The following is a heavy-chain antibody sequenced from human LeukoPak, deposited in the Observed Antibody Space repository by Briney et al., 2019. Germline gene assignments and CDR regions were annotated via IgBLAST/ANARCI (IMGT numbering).Heavy chain of an antibody. CDR2: IYHSGST. D-gene: IGHD3-3*01. CDR1: GGSISSGGYS. J-gene: IGHJ6*03. V-gene: IGHV4-30-2*01. Sequence: SETLSLTCAVSGGSISSGGYSWSWIRQPPGKGLEWIGYIYHSGSTYYNPSLKSRVTISVDRSKNQFSLKLSSVTAADTAVYYCARALFGVVNSYYYYYMDVWGKGTTVTVSS. CDR3: ARALFGVVNSYYYYYMDV.